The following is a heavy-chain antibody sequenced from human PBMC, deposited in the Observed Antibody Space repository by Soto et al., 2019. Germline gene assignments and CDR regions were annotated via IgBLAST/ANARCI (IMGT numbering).Heavy chain of an antibody. CDR1: GGTFSSYT. D-gene: IGHD4-17*01. CDR3: AIAYYEPSYGDDGYYYYYYGMDV. V-gene: IGHV1-69*02. J-gene: IGHJ6*02. Sequence: QVQLVQSGAEVKKPGASVKVACKASGGTFSSYTISWVLQAPGNGLEWMGRIIPILGIANYAQKFQGRVTITADNYTSTAYMELSSLRSEDTAVYYCAIAYYEPSYGDDGYYYYYYGMDVCGQGTTVTVSS. CDR2: IIPILGIA.